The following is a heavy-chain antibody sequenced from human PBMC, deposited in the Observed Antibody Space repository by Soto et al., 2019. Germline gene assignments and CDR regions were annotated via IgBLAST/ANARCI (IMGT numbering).Heavy chain of an antibody. V-gene: IGHV1-8*01. Sequence: ASVKVSCKASGYTFTSYDINWVRQATGQGLEWMGWMNPNSGNTGYAQKFQGRVTMTRNTSISTAYMELSSLRSEDTAVYYCARSLKYSGSYSLDYWGQGTLVTVSS. CDR1: GYTFTSYD. CDR2: MNPNSGNT. D-gene: IGHD1-26*01. J-gene: IGHJ4*02. CDR3: ARSLKYSGSYSLDY.